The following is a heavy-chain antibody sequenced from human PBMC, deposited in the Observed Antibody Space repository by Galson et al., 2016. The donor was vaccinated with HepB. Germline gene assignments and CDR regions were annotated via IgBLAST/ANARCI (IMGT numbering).Heavy chain of an antibody. J-gene: IGHJ4*02. V-gene: IGHV3-23*01. CDR1: GFTFSNSA. Sequence: LRLSCAASGFTFSNSALSWVRQAPGKGLEWVSIITDSGHDTYYADPLKGRFTISRDNSRNTMYLQMNGLRVEDTAVYYCARSPANGWSTDFFDYWGLGTLVTVSS. CDR2: ITDSGHDT. D-gene: IGHD6-19*01. CDR3: ARSPANGWSTDFFDY.